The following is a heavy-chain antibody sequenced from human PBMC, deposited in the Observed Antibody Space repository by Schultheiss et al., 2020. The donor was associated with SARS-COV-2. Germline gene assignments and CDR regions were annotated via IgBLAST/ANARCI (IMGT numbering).Heavy chain of an antibody. D-gene: IGHD1-26*01. Sequence: SQTLSLTCAISGDSVSSNSAAWNWIRQSPSRGLEWLGRTYYRSKWYNDYAVSVKSRITIDPDTSKNQFSLQLNSVTPEDTAVYYCARSGSGSYSARHYFDYWGQGTLVTVS. CDR3: ARSGSGSYSARHYFDY. V-gene: IGHV6-1*01. J-gene: IGHJ4*02. CDR2: TYYRSKWYN. CDR1: GDSVSSNSAA.